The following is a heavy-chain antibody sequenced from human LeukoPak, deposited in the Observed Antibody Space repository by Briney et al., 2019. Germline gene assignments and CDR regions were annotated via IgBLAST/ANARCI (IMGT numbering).Heavy chain of an antibody. CDR2: IYSVDSDT. J-gene: IGHJ4*02. V-gene: IGHV5-51*01. Sequence: LKCSCHGSGYRFTNYLMVCARPIPGKCLEWMGIIYSVDSDTRYSPSFQSHATNSSDKSISSAYLQLTSLPASDTAMYYCARHGPPPDDSSGYYYDLDYWGQGTLVTVSS. CDR1: GYRFTNYL. CDR3: ARHGPPPDDSSGYYYDLDY. D-gene: IGHD3-22*01.